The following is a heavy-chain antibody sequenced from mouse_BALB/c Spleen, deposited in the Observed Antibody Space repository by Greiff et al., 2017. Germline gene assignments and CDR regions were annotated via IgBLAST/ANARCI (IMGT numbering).Heavy chain of an antibody. J-gene: IGHJ1*01. CDR1: GYTFTSYW. CDR3: TRSGDYGSRYFDV. CDR2: IYPSDSYT. Sequence: QVQLQQPGAELVRPGASVKLSCKASGYTFTSYWINWVKQRPGQGLEWIGNIYPSDSYTNYNQKFKDKATLTVDKSSSTAYMQLSSPTSEDSAVYYCTRSGDYGSRYFDVWGAGTTVTVSA. V-gene: IGHV1-69*02. D-gene: IGHD1-1*01.